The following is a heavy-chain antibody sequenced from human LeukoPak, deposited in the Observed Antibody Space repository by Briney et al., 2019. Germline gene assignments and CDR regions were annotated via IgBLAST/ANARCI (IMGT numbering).Heavy chain of an antibody. CDR3: TRVGYIDEGIDY. Sequence: GGSLRLSCAVSGFTFSTYCMHWVRQAPGKGPMWVSRICPDGTVTNYADSVKARFIISRDNARNTVYLQMNSLRAEDTAIYYCTRVGYIDEGIDYWGQGTLVTVSS. CDR2: ICPDGTVT. J-gene: IGHJ4*02. CDR1: GFTFSTYC. V-gene: IGHV3-74*01. D-gene: IGHD5-24*01.